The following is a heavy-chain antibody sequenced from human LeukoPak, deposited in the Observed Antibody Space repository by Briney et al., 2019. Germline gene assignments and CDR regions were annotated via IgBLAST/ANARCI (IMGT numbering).Heavy chain of an antibody. V-gene: IGHV4-39*01. CDR2: IYYSGST. CDR3: ARVVVVPAANKYFDY. Sequence: SETLSLTCTVSGGSISSSSYSWGWIRQPPGKGLEWIGSIYYSGSTYYNPSLKSRVTISVDTSKNQFSLKLSSVTAADTAVYYCARVVVVPAANKYFDYWGQGTLVTVSS. J-gene: IGHJ4*02. CDR1: GGSISSSSYS. D-gene: IGHD2-2*01.